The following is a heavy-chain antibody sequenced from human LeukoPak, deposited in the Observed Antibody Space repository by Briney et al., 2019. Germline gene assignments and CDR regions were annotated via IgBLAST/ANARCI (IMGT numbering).Heavy chain of an antibody. J-gene: IGHJ6*03. Sequence: GGSLRLSCAASGFTFDDYGMSWVRQAPGKGLEWVSGINWNGGSTGYADSVKGRFTISRDNAKNSLYLQRNSLRAEDTALYYCARATARRNYYYYYYMDVWGKGTTVTVSS. CDR2: INWNGGST. D-gene: IGHD1-14*01. CDR3: ARATARRNYYYYYYMDV. V-gene: IGHV3-20*04. CDR1: GFTFDDYG.